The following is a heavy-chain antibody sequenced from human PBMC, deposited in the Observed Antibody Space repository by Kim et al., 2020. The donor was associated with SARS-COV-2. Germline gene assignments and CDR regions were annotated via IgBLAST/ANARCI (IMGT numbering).Heavy chain of an antibody. V-gene: IGHV3-64D*09. CDR1: GFSFTSYA. CDR3: VKSRGAQIGGTKIGFDY. Sequence: GGSLRLSCSTSGFSFTSYAVHWVRQAPGKGLEHVSAINSDGGSTYYADSVKGRFTISRDSSKNTLYLQMSSLSAEDTAVYYCVKSRGAQIGGTKIGFDY. J-gene: IGHJ4*01. CDR2: INSDGGST. D-gene: IGHD1-7*01.